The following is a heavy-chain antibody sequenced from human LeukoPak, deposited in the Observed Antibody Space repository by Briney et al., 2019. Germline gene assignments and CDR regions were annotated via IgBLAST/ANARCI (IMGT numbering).Heavy chain of an antibody. CDR3: ARGPRITIFGVVRWFDP. Sequence: ASVKVSCKASGYTFTSYGISLVRQAPGQGLEWMGWISAYNGNTDYAQKLQGRVTMTTDTSTSTAYMELRSLRSDDTAVYYRARGPRITIFGVVRWFDPWGQGTLVTVSP. CDR1: GYTFTSYG. V-gene: IGHV1-18*01. D-gene: IGHD3-3*01. J-gene: IGHJ5*02. CDR2: ISAYNGNT.